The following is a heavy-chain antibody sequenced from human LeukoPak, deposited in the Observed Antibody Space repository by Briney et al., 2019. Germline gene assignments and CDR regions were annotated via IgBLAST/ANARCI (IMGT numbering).Heavy chain of an antibody. CDR3: ARYRRLRSAHWGHYYFDY. V-gene: IGHV4-39*01. CDR2: IYYSGST. J-gene: IGHJ4*02. CDR1: GGSISSSSYY. Sequence: SETLSLTCTVSGGSISSSSYYWGWIRHPPGKGLEWIGSIYYSGSTYYNPSLKSRVTISVDTSKNQFSLKLSSVTAADTAVYYCARYRRLRSAHWGHYYFDYWGQGTLVTVSS. D-gene: IGHD4-17*01.